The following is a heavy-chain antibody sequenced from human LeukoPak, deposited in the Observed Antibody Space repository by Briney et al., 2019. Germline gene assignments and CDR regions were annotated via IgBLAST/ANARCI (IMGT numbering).Heavy chain of an antibody. CDR3: AKNGEDSSGYYADFFDH. CDR2: VFYNGNT. V-gene: IGHV4-39*01. Sequence: KPSETLSLTCTVSDGSINTKTHYWACIRQTPGKGLEWIGSVFYNGNTYYNPSLKSRVTISVDTSKNQFSLRLTSVTAADTAVYYCAKNGEDSSGYYADFFDHCGQGTLVTVSS. J-gene: IGHJ4*02. CDR1: DGSINTKTHY. D-gene: IGHD3-22*01.